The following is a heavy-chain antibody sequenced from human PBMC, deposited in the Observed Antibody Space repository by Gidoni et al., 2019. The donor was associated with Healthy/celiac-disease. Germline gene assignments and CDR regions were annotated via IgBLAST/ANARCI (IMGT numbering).Heavy chain of an antibody. CDR1: GYRFTSSW. CDR2: IYPGDSDT. V-gene: IGHV5-51*01. J-gene: IGHJ6*02. Sequence: EVPLVQSGAEVKTPGESLKISCKGSGYRFTSSWLGWVRQTHGKGLEGMGIIYPGDSDTRYSPSFQGQVTISADKSISTAYLQWSSLKASDTAMYYCARLLGPHILTGYGSHRAGSHYYGMDVWGQGTTVTVSS. CDR3: ARLLGPHILTGYGSHRAGSHYYGMDV. D-gene: IGHD3-9*01.